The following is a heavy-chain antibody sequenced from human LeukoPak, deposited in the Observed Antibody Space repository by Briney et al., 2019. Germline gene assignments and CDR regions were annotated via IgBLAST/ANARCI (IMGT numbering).Heavy chain of an antibody. J-gene: IGHJ5*02. CDR2: TIPILGIA. V-gene: IGHV1-69*04. Sequence: SVKVSCKASGGTFSSYAISWVRQAPGQGLEWMGRTIPILGIANYAQEFQGRVTITADKSTSTAYMELSSLRSEDTAVYYCAREGMESGYDGEGSWGQGTLVTVSS. D-gene: IGHD5-12*01. CDR1: GGTFSSYA. CDR3: AREGMESGYDGEGS.